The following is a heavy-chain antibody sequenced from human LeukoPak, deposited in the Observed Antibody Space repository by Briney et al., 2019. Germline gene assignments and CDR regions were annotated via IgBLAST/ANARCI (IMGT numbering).Heavy chain of an antibody. CDR1: GGTFSSYA. CDR3: ARSNPVDTAMALDY. D-gene: IGHD5-18*01. CDR2: IIPILGIA. J-gene: IGHJ4*02. V-gene: IGHV1-69*04. Sequence: ASVKVSCKASGGTFSSYAISWVRQAPGQGLEWMGRIIPILGIANYAQKFQGRVTITADKSTSTAHMELSSLRSEDTAVYYCARSNPVDTAMALDYWGQGTLVTVSS.